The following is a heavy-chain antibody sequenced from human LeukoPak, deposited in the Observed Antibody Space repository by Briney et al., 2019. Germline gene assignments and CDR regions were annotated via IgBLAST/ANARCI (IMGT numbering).Heavy chain of an antibody. V-gene: IGHV1-8*01. Sequence: ASVKVSCKASGYTFVSYDINCVRQATGQGLEWMGWMNPNSGNTGYAQKFQGRVTMTRNTSISTAYMELSSLRSEDTAVYYCAIGIQLWLPSLDYWGQGTLVTVSS. CDR1: GYTFVSYD. J-gene: IGHJ4*02. CDR2: MNPNSGNT. D-gene: IGHD5-18*01. CDR3: AIGIQLWLPSLDY.